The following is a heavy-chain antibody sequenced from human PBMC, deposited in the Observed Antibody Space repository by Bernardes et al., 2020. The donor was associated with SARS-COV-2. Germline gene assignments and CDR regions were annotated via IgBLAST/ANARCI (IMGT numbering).Heavy chain of an antibody. CDR2: IFPGDSET. CDR3: AIASGYSSSDYFDG. D-gene: IGHD4-4*01. J-gene: IGHJ4*02. CDR1: RYSFSSYW. Sequence: GAYLKISCKGSRYSFSSYWIAWVRHVPGQGLEWMGIIFPGDSETRQSPYFQGQVTMSVDRASSTAYLQWSSLKASDTAIYYCAIASGYSSSDYFDGWGQGTLVSVSP. V-gene: IGHV5-51*01.